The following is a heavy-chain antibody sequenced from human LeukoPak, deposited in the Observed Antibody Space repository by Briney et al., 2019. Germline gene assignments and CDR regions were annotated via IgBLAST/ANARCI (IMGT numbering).Heavy chain of an antibody. CDR1: GYSFTTYW. CDR2: IYPGDSDA. V-gene: IGHV5-51*01. CDR3: AISLGLSDTYWDF. D-gene: IGHD2-8*02. Sequence: GESLKISCKASGYSFTTYWIGWVRQMPGKGLELMGIIYPGDSDARYNPSFQGQVTISVDTSITTAHLQWSSLKASDTAIYYCAISLGLSDTYWDFWGQGTLVTVTS. J-gene: IGHJ4*02.